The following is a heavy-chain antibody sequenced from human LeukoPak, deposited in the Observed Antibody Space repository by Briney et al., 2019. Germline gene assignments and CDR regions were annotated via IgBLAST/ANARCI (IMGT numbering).Heavy chain of an antibody. V-gene: IGHV4-34*01. CDR2: INHSGST. D-gene: IGHD2-2*01. J-gene: IGHJ6*03. CDR3: ARLVEHIVVVPAALNYYYYYMDV. Sequence: SETLSLTCAVYGGSFSGYYWSWIRQPPGKGLEWIGEINHSGSTNYNPSLKSRVTISVDTSKNQFSLKLSSVTAADTAVYYCARLVEHIVVVPAALNYYYYYMDVWGKGTTVTVSS. CDR1: GGSFSGYY.